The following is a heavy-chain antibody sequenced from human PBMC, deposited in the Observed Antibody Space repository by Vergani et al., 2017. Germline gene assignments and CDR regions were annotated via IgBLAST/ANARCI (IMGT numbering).Heavy chain of an antibody. D-gene: IGHD5-12*01. V-gene: IGHV3-23*01. Sequence: EVQLLESGGDLVQPGGSLRLSCAASGFTFNHYAMNWVRQAPGKGLEWVSGISGSGGSTYYAGSVKGRFTISRDSSKNTLYLQMNSLSAGDTAVYYCAKANPRNSGYDYTYYYHAMDVWGQGTTVTFS. CDR3: AKANPRNSGYDYTYYYHAMDV. J-gene: IGHJ6*02. CDR1: GFTFNHYA. CDR2: ISGSGGST.